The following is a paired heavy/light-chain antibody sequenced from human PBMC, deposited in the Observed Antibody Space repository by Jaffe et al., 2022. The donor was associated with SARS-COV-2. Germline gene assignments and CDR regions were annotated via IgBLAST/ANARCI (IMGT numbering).Light chain of an antibody. CDR2: GAS. V-gene: IGKV3-20*01. J-gene: IGKJ4*01. CDR1: QSVSSSY. Sequence: EIVLTQSPGTLSLSPGERATLSCRASQSVSSSYLAWYQQKPGQAPRLLIYGASSRATGIPDRFSGSGSGIDFTLTISRLEPEDFAVYYCQQYGSSLTFGGGTKVEIK. CDR3: QQYGSSLT.
Heavy chain of an antibody. D-gene: IGHD5-18*01. CDR2: IYYTEST. V-gene: IGHV4-39*01. CDR3: ARHLYSYGSSYFDY. Sequence: QLQLQESGPGLVKPSETLSLTCTVSGGSIISSGYYWGWIRQPPGKGLEWIGSIYYTESTYYNRSLTSRVTISIDTSKNQFSLKLSSVTAADTAVYYCARHLYSYGSSYFDYWGQGTLVTVSS. J-gene: IGHJ4*02. CDR1: GGSIISSGYY.